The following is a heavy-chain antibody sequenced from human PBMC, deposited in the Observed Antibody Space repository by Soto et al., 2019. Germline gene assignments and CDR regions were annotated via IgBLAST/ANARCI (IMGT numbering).Heavy chain of an antibody. D-gene: IGHD3-3*01. Sequence: SVKVSFKASGGTFSSYAISWVRQAPGQGLEWLGEIIPIFGTTKYAQNLQGRVTLTADKSTSTAYMELNSLRAEDTALYYCAKDSNDFLYGMDVWGQGTTVTVSS. CDR3: AKDSNDFLYGMDV. CDR1: GGTFSSYA. V-gene: IGHV1-69*06. CDR2: IIPIFGTT. J-gene: IGHJ6*02.